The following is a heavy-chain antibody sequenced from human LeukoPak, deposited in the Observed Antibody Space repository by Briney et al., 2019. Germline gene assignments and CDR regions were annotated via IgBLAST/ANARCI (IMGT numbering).Heavy chain of an antibody. CDR3: ARSGWLRRYCGGDRYSSLDY. Sequence: GASVKVSCKASGYTFTSYDINWVRQATGQGLEWMGWMNPNSGNTGYAQKFQGRVTMTRNTSISTAYMELSNLRSEDTAMYYCARSGWLRRYCGGDRYSSLDYWGQGTLVTVSS. J-gene: IGHJ4*02. V-gene: IGHV1-8*01. CDR2: MNPNSGNT. D-gene: IGHD2-21*02. CDR1: GYTFTSYD.